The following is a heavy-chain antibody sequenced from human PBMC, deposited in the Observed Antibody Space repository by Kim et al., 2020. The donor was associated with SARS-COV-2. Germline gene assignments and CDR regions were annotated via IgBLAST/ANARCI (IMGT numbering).Heavy chain of an antibody. J-gene: IGHJ4*01. CDR2: IHNTGST. CDR1: GGSISSGYFY. V-gene: IGHV4-31*03. CDR3: AREDGIVKMATNYYFD. D-gene: IGHD3-22*01. Sequence: SETLSLTCTVSGGSISSGYFYWTWIRQHPGEGLEWIGYIHNTGSTHYNPSLKSRLSMSLDTSKDQFSLELYSVTAADTAVYYCAREDGIVKMATNYYFD.